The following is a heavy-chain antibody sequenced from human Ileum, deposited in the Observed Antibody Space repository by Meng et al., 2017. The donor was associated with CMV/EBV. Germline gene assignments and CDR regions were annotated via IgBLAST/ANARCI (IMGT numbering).Heavy chain of an antibody. CDR2: INGNSGDT. CDR1: GYTRTGYH. D-gene: IGHD1-26*01. CDR3: ARGGPIVGVSPWLDP. Sequence: SGYTRTGYHMHWVRQAPGQGLEWMGWINGNSGDTKYVQKFEGRVTMTRDTSINTVYMELSSLKSDDTAVYYCARGGPIVGVSPWLDPWGQGALVTVSS. V-gene: IGHV1-2*02. J-gene: IGHJ5*02.